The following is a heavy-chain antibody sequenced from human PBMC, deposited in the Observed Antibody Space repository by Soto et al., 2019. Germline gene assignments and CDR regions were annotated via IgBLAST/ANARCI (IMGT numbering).Heavy chain of an antibody. CDR2: IKQDGSVR. V-gene: IGHV3-7*03. D-gene: IGHD6-19*01. CDR1: GFTFSSCW. J-gene: IGHJ5*02. CDR3: ARGFSSTPNWFDP. Sequence: GGSLRLSCVASGFTFSSCWMSWVRQAPGKGLEWVANIKQDGSVRYYVDSVKGRFTISRDNAMNSLYLQMNSLRVEDTAMYYCARGFSSTPNWFDPWGQGTLVTVSS.